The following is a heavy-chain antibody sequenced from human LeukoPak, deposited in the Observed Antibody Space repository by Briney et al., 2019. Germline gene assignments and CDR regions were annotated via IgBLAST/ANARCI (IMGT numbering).Heavy chain of an antibody. J-gene: IGHJ4*02. CDR2: ISGSGGST. Sequence: GGSLRLSCAASGFTFSSYAMSWVRQAPGKGLEWVSAISGSGGSTYYADSVKGRFTISRDNSKNTLYLQMNSLRAEDTAVYYCASDMVRGVTGFDYWGQGTLVTVSS. D-gene: IGHD3-10*01. CDR3: ASDMVRGVTGFDY. CDR1: GFTFSSYA. V-gene: IGHV3-23*01.